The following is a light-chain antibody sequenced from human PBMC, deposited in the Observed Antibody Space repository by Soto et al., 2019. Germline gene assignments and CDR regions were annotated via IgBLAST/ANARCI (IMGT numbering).Light chain of an antibody. CDR2: KAS. CDR3: QQYNSYSSTWT. Sequence: DIQMTQSPSTLSASVGDRVTITCRASQSISGWLAWYQQKPGKAPKLLIYKASNLESGVPSRFSGSGSGTEFTRTISSLQPDDFATSYCQQYNSYSSTWTFGQETKVEIK. V-gene: IGKV1-5*03. J-gene: IGKJ1*01. CDR1: QSISGW.